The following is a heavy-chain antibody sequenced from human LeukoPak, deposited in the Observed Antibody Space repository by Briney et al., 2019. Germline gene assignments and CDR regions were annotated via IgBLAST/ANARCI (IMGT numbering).Heavy chain of an antibody. V-gene: IGHV1-58*02. D-gene: IGHD5-18*01. CDR3: ARGDSYGTSPYYYYYMDV. CDR1: GFTFSSSA. Sequence: SVKVSCKASGFTFSSSAMQWVRQARGQRLEWIGWIVVGSGNTNYAQTFQERVTITRDMSTGTAYMELSSLRSEDTAVYYCARGDSYGTSPYYYYYMDVWGKGTTVTISS. J-gene: IGHJ6*03. CDR2: IVVGSGNT.